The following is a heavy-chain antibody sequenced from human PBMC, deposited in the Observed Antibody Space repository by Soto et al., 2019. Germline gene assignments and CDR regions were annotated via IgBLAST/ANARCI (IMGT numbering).Heavy chain of an antibody. Sequence: QVQLVQSGAEVKKPGASVKVSCKASGYTFTSYAMHWVRQAPGQRLEWMGWINAGNGNTKYSQKFQGRVTITRDTSASTAYRELSSLRSEDTAVYYCARDQLITIFGVVRSLAGWFDPWGQGTLVTVSS. V-gene: IGHV1-3*01. CDR2: INAGNGNT. CDR1: GYTFTSYA. CDR3: ARDQLITIFGVVRSLAGWFDP. D-gene: IGHD3-3*01. J-gene: IGHJ5*02.